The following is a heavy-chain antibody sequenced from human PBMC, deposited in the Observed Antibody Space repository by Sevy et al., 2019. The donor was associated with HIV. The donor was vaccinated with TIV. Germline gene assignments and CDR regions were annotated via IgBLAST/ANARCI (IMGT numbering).Heavy chain of an antibody. CDR3: AKALYPALESMIEVIFRTLKGFDV. CDR1: GFTFNTHA. J-gene: IGHJ3*01. V-gene: IGHV3-23*01. CDR2: ISATGSST. Sequence: GGSLRLSCAASGFTFNTHAMNWVRQAPGKGLEWVSVISATGSSTYYADSVKGRFTISRDNSKNTLYLQMNSLTADDTAVYYCAKALYPALESMIEVIFRTLKGFDVWGQGTMVTVSS. D-gene: IGHD3-22*01.